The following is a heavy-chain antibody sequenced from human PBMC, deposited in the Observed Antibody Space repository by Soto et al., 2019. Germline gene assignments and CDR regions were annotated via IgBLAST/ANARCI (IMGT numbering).Heavy chain of an antibody. V-gene: IGHV1-2*04. Sequence: QVQLVQSGPEVKKPGTSVKVSCEASGYTFTDYYMHWVRQAPGQGLEWMGWINPNRGGINYAQKFQGWVTMTRDTSVSTAYMEPGRLTSDDTAVYYCARGIRSSGWDPNWFDPWGQGTLVTVSS. CDR1: GYTFTDYY. CDR3: ARGIRSSGWDPNWFDP. CDR2: INPNRGGI. J-gene: IGHJ5*02. D-gene: IGHD6-19*01.